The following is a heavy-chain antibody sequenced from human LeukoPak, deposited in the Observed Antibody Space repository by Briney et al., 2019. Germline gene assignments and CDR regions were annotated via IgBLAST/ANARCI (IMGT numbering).Heavy chain of an antibody. Sequence: ASVTVSFTASGYTFTIYGISWVRPAPGQGLEWLGWISAYNGSTNYAQKLQGRVTMTTDTSTSTAYMELRSLRSDDTAVYYCARDTEMYSSSWYEAGYWGQGTLVTVSS. J-gene: IGHJ4*02. CDR2: ISAYNGST. V-gene: IGHV1-18*01. CDR3: ARDTEMYSSSWYEAGY. D-gene: IGHD6-13*01. CDR1: GYTFTIYG.